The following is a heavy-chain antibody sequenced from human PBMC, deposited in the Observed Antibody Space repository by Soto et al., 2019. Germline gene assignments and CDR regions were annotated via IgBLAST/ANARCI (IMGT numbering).Heavy chain of an antibody. CDR2: IYYSGST. J-gene: IGHJ4*02. Sequence: PSETLSLTCTVSGGSISSSSYYWGWIRQPPGKGLEWIGSIYYSGSTYYNPSLKSRVTISVDTSKNQFSLKLSSVTAADTAVYYCAREGGYCSSTSCYIWAQGTLDTVSS. CDR3: AREGGYCSSTSCYI. V-gene: IGHV4-39*02. CDR1: GGSISSSSYY. D-gene: IGHD2-2*02.